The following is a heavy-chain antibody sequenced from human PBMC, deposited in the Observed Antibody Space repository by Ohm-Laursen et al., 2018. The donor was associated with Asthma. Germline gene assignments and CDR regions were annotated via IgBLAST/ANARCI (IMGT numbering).Heavy chain of an antibody. CDR2: ITHSGRT. D-gene: IGHD1-26*01. J-gene: IGHJ6*02. CDR1: GGSFSSYY. CDR3: ARSRMGATFYYYAMDV. V-gene: IGHV4-34*01. Sequence: GTLSLTCAVYGGSFSSYYWSWIRQPPGKGLEWIGEITHSGRTNYNPSLKSRVTISVDTSKSQFSLKLSSVTAADTAVYYCARSRMGATFYYYAMDVWGQGTTVTVSS.